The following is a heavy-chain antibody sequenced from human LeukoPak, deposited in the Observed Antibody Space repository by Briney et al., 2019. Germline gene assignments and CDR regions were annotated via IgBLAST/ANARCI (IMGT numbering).Heavy chain of an antibody. J-gene: IGHJ4*02. CDR1: GGSISSYY. D-gene: IGHD4-17*01. CDR3: ARLVADYGDYVGHFDY. V-gene: IGHV4-59*08. Sequence: SETLSLTCTVSGGSISSYYWSWIRQPPGKGLEWIGYIYYSGSTNYNPSLKSRVTISVDTSKNQFSLKLSSVTAADTAVYYCARLVADYGDYVGHFDYWGQGTPVTVSS. CDR2: IYYSGST.